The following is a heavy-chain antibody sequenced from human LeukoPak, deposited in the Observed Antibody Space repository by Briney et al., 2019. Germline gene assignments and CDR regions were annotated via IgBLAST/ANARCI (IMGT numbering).Heavy chain of an antibody. J-gene: IGHJ4*02. CDR2: IYTSGST. D-gene: IGHD3-22*01. CDR1: GGSISSYY. CDR3: ARDIRGSGYYFLS. V-gene: IGHV4-4*07. Sequence: NPSETLSLACTVSGGSISSYYWSWIRQPAGKGLEWIGRIYTSGSTNYNPSLKSRVTMSVDTSKNQFSLKLSSVTAADTAVYYCARDIRGSGYYFLSWGQGTLVTVSS.